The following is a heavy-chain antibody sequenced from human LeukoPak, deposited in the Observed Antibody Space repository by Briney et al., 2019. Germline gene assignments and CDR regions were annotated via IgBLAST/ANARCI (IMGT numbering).Heavy chain of an antibody. D-gene: IGHD1-7*01. CDR1: GFTFSDFA. V-gene: IGHV3-23*01. CDR3: AKDPKLELHPWFDP. CDR2: TIGSGATT. Sequence: GGSLSLPCAASGFTFSDFAMSWVRQAPGKGLEWVSGTIGSGATTFYADSVKGRFTISRDNSKNTLYLQMNSLRAEDTAVYYCAKDPKLELHPWFDPWGQGTLVTVSS. J-gene: IGHJ5*02.